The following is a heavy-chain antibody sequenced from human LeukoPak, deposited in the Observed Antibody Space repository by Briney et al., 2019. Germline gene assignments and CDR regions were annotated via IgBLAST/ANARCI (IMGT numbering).Heavy chain of an antibody. J-gene: IGHJ6*03. Sequence: PSETLFLTCTVSGGSISSYYWSWIRQPPGKGLEWIGYIYYSGSTNYNPSLKSRVTISVDTSKNQFSLKLSSVTAADTAVYYCARGQKNYYGSGSFPHAVYYYYYYMDVWGKGTTVTVSS. CDR1: GGSISSYY. CDR3: ARGQKNYYGSGSFPHAVYYYYYYMDV. V-gene: IGHV4-59*01. CDR2: IYYSGST. D-gene: IGHD3-10*01.